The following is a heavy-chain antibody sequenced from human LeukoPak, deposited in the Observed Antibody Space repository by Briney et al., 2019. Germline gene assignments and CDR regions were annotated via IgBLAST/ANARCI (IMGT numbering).Heavy chain of an antibody. V-gene: IGHV3-20*04. CDR2: INRNGGST. Sequence: PGGSVRLSCVASGFTSDDYGMRWVRQATGKGLEWVSGINRNGGSTGYADSEEGRFTISRDNAKNSLYLQMKSQRAEDTALYYCARDELRHDYWGQGTLVTVSS. CDR1: GFTSDDYG. J-gene: IGHJ4*02. CDR3: ARDELRHDY. D-gene: IGHD1-26*01.